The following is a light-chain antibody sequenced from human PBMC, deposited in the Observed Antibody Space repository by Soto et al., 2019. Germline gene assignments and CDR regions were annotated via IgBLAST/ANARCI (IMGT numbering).Light chain of an antibody. V-gene: IGKV3-15*01. CDR1: QSVSGN. J-gene: IGKJ4*01. CDR2: GAS. CDR3: HQYNNWPPLT. Sequence: EIVMSQSPATLSASPGERATLSCRASQSVSGNLAWYQQKPGQAPRLLIYGASTRATGIPARFSGSGSGTEFTLTISSLQSEDFADYYCHQYNNWPPLTFGGGTKLEIK.